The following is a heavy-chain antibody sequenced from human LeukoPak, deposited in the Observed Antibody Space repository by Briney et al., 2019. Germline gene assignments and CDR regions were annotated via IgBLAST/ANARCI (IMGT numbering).Heavy chain of an antibody. J-gene: IGHJ4*02. V-gene: IGHV3-23*05. Sequence: GGSLRLSCAASGFTFSTYAMSWVRQAPGKGLEWVSGITNTGGVTLYADSVKGRLTVSRDNSKNTLYLHMNSLRDEDTAVYYCASSGSYRFDYWGQGTLVTVSS. CDR2: ITNTGGVT. CDR1: GFTFSTYA. CDR3: ASSGSYRFDY. D-gene: IGHD1-26*01.